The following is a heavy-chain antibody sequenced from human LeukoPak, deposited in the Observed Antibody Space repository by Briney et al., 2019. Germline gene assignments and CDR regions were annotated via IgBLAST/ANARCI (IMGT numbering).Heavy chain of an antibody. V-gene: IGHV1-3*01. J-gene: IGHJ6*02. CDR3: ARDHVVMVDYYYGMDV. CDR1: GYTFTSYA. Sequence: GAPVKVSCKASGYTFTSYAMHWVRQAPGQRLEWMGWINAGNGNTKYSQKFQGRVTITRDTSASTVYMELSSLRSEDTAVYYCARDHVVMVDYYYGMDVWGQGTTVTVSS. D-gene: IGHD3-22*01. CDR2: INAGNGNT.